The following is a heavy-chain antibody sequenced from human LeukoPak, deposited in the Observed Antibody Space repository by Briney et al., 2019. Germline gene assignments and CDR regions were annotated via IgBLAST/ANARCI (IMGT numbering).Heavy chain of an antibody. CDR3: ARQREEITIVRGVKYYFDY. CDR2: IYYSGST. CDR1: GGSISSYY. J-gene: IGHJ4*02. V-gene: IGHV4-59*08. D-gene: IGHD3-10*01. Sequence: SETLSLTCTVSGGSISSYYRSWIRQPPGKGLEWIGYIYYSGSTNYNPSLKSRVTISVDTPKDQFSLKLSSVTAADTAVYYCARQREEITIVRGVKYYFDYWGQGTLVTVSS.